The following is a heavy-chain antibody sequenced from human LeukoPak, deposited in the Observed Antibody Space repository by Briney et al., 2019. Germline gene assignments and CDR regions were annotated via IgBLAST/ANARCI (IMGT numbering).Heavy chain of an antibody. D-gene: IGHD3-16*01. V-gene: IGHV4-59*08. CDR3: ARHWGYDAFDI. CDR1: AGSISSYY. CDR2: TYDSGTT. Sequence: SETLSLTCTVSAGSISSYYWSWIRQPPGKGLEWIGYTYDSGTTNYNPSLKSRVTTSIDTSKNQFSLKLSSVTAADAAVYYCARHWGYDAFDIWGQGTMVTVSS. J-gene: IGHJ3*02.